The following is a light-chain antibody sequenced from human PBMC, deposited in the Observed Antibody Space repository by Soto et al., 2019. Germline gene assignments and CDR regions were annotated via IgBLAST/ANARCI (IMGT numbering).Light chain of an antibody. V-gene: IGKV3-11*01. J-gene: IGKJ3*01. CDR2: GAS. CDR1: QSVISSY. CDR3: QQRANWPPGT. Sequence: ELVLTQSPGTLSLSPGGRATLSCRASQSVISSYLAWYQQKPGQAPRLLIYGASNRASGIPTRFSGSGSGTDFTLTISSLEPEDFAVYYCQQRANWPPGTFGPGTKVDIK.